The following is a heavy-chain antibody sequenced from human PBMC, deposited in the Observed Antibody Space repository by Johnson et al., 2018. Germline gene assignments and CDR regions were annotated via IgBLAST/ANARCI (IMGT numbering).Heavy chain of an antibody. J-gene: IGHJ4*02. CDR2: IKSEAAGGTT. V-gene: IGHV3-15*01. CDR1: GFAFRNAW. CDR3: VTLNAFLG. Sequence: EVQLVESGGDLVQPWGSLTVSCAASGFAFRNAWMSWVRQAPGKGLEWVGRIKSEAAGGTTNLAEPVKDRFTISRDDSKNTLFLQMDCLKTEGTSIYYCVTLNAFLGWGQGTLVTVSS. D-gene: IGHD3-3*02.